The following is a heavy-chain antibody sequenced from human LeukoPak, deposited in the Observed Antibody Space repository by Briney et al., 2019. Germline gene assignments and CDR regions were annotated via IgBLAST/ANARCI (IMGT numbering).Heavy chain of an antibody. CDR1: GFTFSSYA. V-gene: IGHV3-30-3*01. Sequence: PGRSLRLSCAASGFTFSSYAMHWVRQAPGKGPEWVAVISYDGSNKYYADSVKGRFTISRDNSKNMLYLQMNSQRVEDTAVYYCARDALVAASSRFDPWGQGTLVTVSS. CDR2: ISYDGSNK. J-gene: IGHJ5*02. CDR3: ARDALVAASSRFDP. D-gene: IGHD2-15*01.